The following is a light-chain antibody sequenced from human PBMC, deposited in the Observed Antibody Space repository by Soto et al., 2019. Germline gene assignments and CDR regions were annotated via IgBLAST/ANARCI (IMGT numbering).Light chain of an antibody. CDR3: QQYSSMLS. J-gene: IGKJ4*01. CDR1: HDVSWN. Sequence: DIQMTQSPSSLSASVGDRVTIACQSSHDVSWNLNWFQQKPGEAPKLLIYDASNLARGVPSRFRGRGSGTDFTLNISRLQPEDVATYYCQQYSSMLSFGGGTEVDLK. V-gene: IGKV1-33*01. CDR2: DAS.